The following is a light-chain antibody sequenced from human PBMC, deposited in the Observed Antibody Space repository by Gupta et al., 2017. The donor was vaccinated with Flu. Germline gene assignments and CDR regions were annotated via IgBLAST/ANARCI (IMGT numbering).Light chain of an antibody. CDR3: AAWDDRLNAWV. Sequence: QSVLTQPPSASGTPGQRVTISSSGSSSNIGSNTINWYQQLPGTAPKLLIYSNNQRPAGVPDRFSGSKSGTAASLAISGLQSEDEDDYYCAAWDDRLNAWVCGGVTKLTVL. V-gene: IGLV1-44*01. CDR1: SSNIGSNT. J-gene: IGLJ3*02. CDR2: SNN.